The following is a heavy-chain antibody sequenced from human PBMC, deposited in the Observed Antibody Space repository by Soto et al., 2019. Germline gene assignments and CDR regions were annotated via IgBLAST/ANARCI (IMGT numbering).Heavy chain of an antibody. D-gene: IGHD5-18*01. CDR1: GFTITYYG. Sequence: GGSLRLSCAASGFTITYYGMHWVRQAPGKGLEWVAALSSDGISEYYADSVKGRFSVSRDNIKNSMFPQISSLKGGDTAVYFCARNFAPQGQYNFDYWGQGTLVTVSS. V-gene: IGHV3-33*01. CDR2: LSSDGISE. J-gene: IGHJ4*02. CDR3: ARNFAPQGQYNFDY.